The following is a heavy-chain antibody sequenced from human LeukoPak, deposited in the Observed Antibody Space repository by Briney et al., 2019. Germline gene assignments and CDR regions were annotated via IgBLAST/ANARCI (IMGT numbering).Heavy chain of an antibody. CDR3: ARRIDYGDYLDY. D-gene: IGHD4-17*01. CDR1: GYTLTGYY. Sequence: GASVKVSCKASGYTLTGYYIHWVRQAPGQGLEWMGWINPYTGDTNSAQKFQGRVTMTRDTSISTAYMELSRLRSDDTAVYYCARRIDYGDYLDYWGQGTLVTVSS. CDR2: INPYTGDT. J-gene: IGHJ4*02. V-gene: IGHV1-2*02.